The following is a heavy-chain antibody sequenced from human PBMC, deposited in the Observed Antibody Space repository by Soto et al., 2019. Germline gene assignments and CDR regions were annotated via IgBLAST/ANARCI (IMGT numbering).Heavy chain of an antibody. J-gene: IGHJ4*02. Sequence: QVQLVQSGAEVKKPGSSVKVSCKASGGTFSSYTISWVRQAPGQGLEWMGRIIPILGIANYAQKFQGRVTITADKSTSTGYMELSSLRSEDTAVYYCARDLSAVAGTVYFDYWGQGTLVTVSS. D-gene: IGHD6-19*01. CDR2: IIPILGIA. V-gene: IGHV1-69*08. CDR3: ARDLSAVAGTVYFDY. CDR1: GGTFSSYT.